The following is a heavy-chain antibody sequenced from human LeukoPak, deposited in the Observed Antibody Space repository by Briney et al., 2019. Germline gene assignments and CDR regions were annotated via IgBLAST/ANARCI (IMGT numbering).Heavy chain of an antibody. V-gene: IGHV2-5*01. D-gene: IGHD6-13*01. CDR1: GFSLTTSGVG. Sequence: VSGPTLVNPTQTLTLTCTFSGFSLTTSGVGVGWIRQPPGKALEWLALIFWNDDKRYSPSLRSRLTITKDTSKNQVVLTMTNMDPVDTGTYYCAHSSWYEAFDYWGQGILVTVSS. J-gene: IGHJ4*02. CDR2: IFWNDDK. CDR3: AHSSWYEAFDY.